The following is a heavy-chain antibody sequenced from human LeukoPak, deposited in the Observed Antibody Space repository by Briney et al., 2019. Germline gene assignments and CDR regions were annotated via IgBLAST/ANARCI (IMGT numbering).Heavy chain of an antibody. V-gene: IGHV1-46*01. CDR2: INPSGGST. CDR3: ASSDSSGWSFDY. CDR1: GCTFTGYY. D-gene: IGHD6-19*01. Sequence: ASVKVSCKASGCTFTGYYMHWVRQAPGQGLEWMGIINPSGGSTNYAQKFQGRVTMTRDTSTSTVYMELSSLRSEDTAVYYCASSDSSGWSFDYWGQGTLVTVSS. J-gene: IGHJ4*02.